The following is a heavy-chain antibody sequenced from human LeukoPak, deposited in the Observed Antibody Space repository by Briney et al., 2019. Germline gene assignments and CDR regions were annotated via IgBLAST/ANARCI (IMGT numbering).Heavy chain of an antibody. CDR2: IYRAGNT. D-gene: IGHD4-23*01. CDR3: ATFSYAGNAGGSVGP. CDR1: EFSVGSNY. J-gene: IGHJ5*02. Sequence: PGGSLRLSCAASEFSVGSNYMTWVRQAPGKGLEWVSVIYRAGNTYYADSVKGRFTISRDNSKNTVYLQMNSLRAEDTAVYYCATFSYAGNAGGSVGPWGQGTLVTVSS. V-gene: IGHV3-53*01.